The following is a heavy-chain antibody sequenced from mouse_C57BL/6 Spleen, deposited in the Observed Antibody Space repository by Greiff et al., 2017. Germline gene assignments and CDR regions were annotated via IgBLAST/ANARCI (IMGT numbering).Heavy chain of an antibody. CDR3: ARSLLRRQAWFAY. CDR1: GYTFTDYN. J-gene: IGHJ3*01. V-gene: IGHV1-18*01. CDR2: INPNNGGT. D-gene: IGHD2-4*01. Sequence: EVKLVESGPELVKPGASVKIPCKASGYTFTDYNMDWVKQSHGKSLEWIGDINPNNGGTIYNQKFKGKATLTVDKSSSTAYMELRSLTSEDTAVYYCARSLLRRQAWFAYWGQGTLVTVSA.